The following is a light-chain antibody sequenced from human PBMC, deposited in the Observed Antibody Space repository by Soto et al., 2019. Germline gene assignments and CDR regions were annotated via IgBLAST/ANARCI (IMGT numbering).Light chain of an antibody. CDR2: WAS. CDR1: QSVLYSSYNKSY. Sequence: DIVLTQSPDSLALSLGERATMNCKSSQSVLYSSYNKSYLAWYQVKPGRPPKLLFSWASTRESGVPDRFSGSGSGTEFTLTISSLQAEDVAFYYCQQYYSTLITFGQGTRLEIK. CDR3: QQYYSTLIT. V-gene: IGKV4-1*01. J-gene: IGKJ5*01.